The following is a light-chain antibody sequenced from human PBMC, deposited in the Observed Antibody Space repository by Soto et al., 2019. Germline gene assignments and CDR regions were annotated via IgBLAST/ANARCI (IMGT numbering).Light chain of an antibody. J-gene: IGKJ5*01. V-gene: IGKV1-39*01. CDR3: QQSYSTLSIT. Sequence: DIQMTQSPSSLSASVGDRVTITCRASESISRHLNWYQQKPGKAPKLLVYAASSLQNGVPARFSGSGSGTDFTLTISNLQPEDFATYYCQQSYSTLSITFGQGTRLEIK. CDR1: ESISRH. CDR2: AAS.